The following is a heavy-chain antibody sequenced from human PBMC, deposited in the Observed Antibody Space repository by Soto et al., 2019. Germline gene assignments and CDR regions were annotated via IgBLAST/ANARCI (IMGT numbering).Heavy chain of an antibody. CDR1: GGSVSSYY. Sequence: SETLSLTCTVSGGSVSSYYWSWIRQPPGKGLEWIGYTHYTGSTNYHPSLKSRVTISIDTSKNQFSLKLNSVTAADTAVYYCAERSCTSTSCWFDPWGQGTLVTVSS. CDR2: THYTGST. D-gene: IGHD2-2*01. CDR3: AERSCTSTSCWFDP. J-gene: IGHJ5*02. V-gene: IGHV4-59*08.